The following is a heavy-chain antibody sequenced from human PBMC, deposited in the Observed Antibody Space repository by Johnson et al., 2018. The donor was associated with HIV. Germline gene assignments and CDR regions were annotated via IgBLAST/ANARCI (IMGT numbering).Heavy chain of an antibody. Sequence: QVQLVESGAGVVQPGGSLRLSCAASGFTFSSYGMHWVRQAPGKGLAWVAVISYDGSNKYYADSVKGRFNISRDNSKNTLYLQMNSLRLEDTAVYYCVRGRGQRFLEWLLVGGGFDMWGQGTMVTVSS. J-gene: IGHJ3*02. V-gene: IGHV3-30*19. D-gene: IGHD3-3*01. CDR3: VRGRGQRFLEWLLVGGGFDM. CDR1: GFTFSSYG. CDR2: ISYDGSNK.